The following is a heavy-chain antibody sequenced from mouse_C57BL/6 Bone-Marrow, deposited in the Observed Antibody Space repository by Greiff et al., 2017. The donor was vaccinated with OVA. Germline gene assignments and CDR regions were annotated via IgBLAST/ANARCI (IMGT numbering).Heavy chain of an antibody. Sequence: EVQRVESGAELVRPGASVKLSCTASGFNIKDDYMHWVKQRPEQGLEWIGWIDPENGDTEYASKFQGKATITADTSSNTAYLQLSSLTSEDTAVYYCTTLPRAWFAYWGQGTLVTVSA. CDR2: IDPENGDT. J-gene: IGHJ3*01. CDR1: GFNIKDDY. CDR3: TTLPRAWFAY. V-gene: IGHV14-4*01.